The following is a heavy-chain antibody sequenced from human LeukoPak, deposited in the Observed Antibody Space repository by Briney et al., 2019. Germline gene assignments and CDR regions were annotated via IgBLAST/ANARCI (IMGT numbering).Heavy chain of an antibody. J-gene: IGHJ4*02. CDR2: ISSSGSTI. CDR1: GFTFSNYE. V-gene: IGHV3-48*03. D-gene: IGHD6-13*01. Sequence: GGSLRLSCAASGFTFSNYEMNWARQAPGKGLEWISYISSSGSTIYYADSVKGRFPVSRENPKNSLNVQINSRGAGGTAVYECWRVQRGEQLGHWGQGTLGNVSS. CDR3: WRVQRGEQLGH.